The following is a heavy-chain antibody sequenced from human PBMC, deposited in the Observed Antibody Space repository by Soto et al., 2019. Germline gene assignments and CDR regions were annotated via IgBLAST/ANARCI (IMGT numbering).Heavy chain of an antibody. J-gene: IGHJ5*02. CDR2: ISGSGGST. Sequence: GGSLRLSCAASGFTFSSYAMSWVRQAPGKGLEWVSAISGSGGSTYYADSVKGRFTISRDNSKNTLYLQMNSLRAEDTAVYYCAKDTSLYSGSYYVDNWFDPWGQGTLVTVSS. CDR1: GFTFSSYA. D-gene: IGHD1-26*01. V-gene: IGHV3-23*01. CDR3: AKDTSLYSGSYYVDNWFDP.